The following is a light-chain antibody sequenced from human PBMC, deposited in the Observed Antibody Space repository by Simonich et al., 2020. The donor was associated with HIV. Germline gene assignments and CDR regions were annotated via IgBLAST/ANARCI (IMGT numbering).Light chain of an antibody. CDR3: QAWDSSTEV. CDR2: QDS. V-gene: IGLV3-1*01. J-gene: IGLJ3*02. CDR1: KLGDKY. Sequence: SYELTQPPSVSVSPGQTASITCSGDKLGDKYASWYQQKPGQSPVLVIYQDSKRPSGIPERFSGSNSGNTATLTIRGTQATDEADYYCQAWDSSTEVFGGGTKLTVL.